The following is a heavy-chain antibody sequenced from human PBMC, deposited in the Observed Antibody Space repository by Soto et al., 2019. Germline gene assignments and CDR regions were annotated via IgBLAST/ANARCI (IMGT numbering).Heavy chain of an antibody. CDR2: IYHSGST. D-gene: IGHD1-26*01. J-gene: IGHJ5*02. V-gene: IGHV4-30-2*01. CDR1: GGSISSGGYS. CDR3: ALGKDWFDP. Sequence: SETLSLTCAVSGGSISSGGYSWGWIRQPPGKGLEWIGYIYHSGSTYFNPSLKSRVTISVDRSKNQFSLKLSSVTAADTAVYYCALGKDWFDPWGQGTLVTVSS.